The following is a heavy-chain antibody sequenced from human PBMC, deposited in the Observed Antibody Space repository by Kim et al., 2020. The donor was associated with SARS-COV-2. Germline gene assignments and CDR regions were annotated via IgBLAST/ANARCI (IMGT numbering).Heavy chain of an antibody. J-gene: IGHJ4*02. CDR2: IYSDDKT. CDR3: ARDRGGSEWERLDY. CDR1: GFTVNGNF. V-gene: IGHV3-66*01. Sequence: GGSLRLSCAASGFTVNGNFMTWVRQVPGKGLEWVSTIYSDDKTFYTDSVKGRFTISRDNSKNTLFLQRNSLRAEDTAVYYCARDRGGSEWERLDYWGQGTLVTVSS. D-gene: IGHD6-19*01.